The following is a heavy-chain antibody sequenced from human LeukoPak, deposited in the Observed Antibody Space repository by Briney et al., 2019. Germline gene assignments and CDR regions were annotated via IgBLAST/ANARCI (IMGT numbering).Heavy chain of an antibody. J-gene: IGHJ6*03. V-gene: IGHV1-8*02. CDR3: ARGAYSNYFYYYYYYMDV. D-gene: IGHD4-11*01. CDR2: MNPNSGNT. Sequence: GASVKVSCKASGYTFTSYYMHGVRQATGQGLEWMEWMNPNSGNTGYAQKFQGRVTMTRNTSISTAYMELSSLRSEDTAVYYCARGAYSNYFYYYYYYMDVWGKGTTVTVSS. CDR1: GYTFTSYY.